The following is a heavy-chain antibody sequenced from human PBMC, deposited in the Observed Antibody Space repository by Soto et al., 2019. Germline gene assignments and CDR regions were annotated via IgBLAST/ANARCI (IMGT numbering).Heavy chain of an antibody. J-gene: IGHJ5*02. CDR1: GGTFSSYA. Sequence: QVQLVQSGAEVKKPGSSVKVSCKVSGGTFSSYAITWVRQAPGQGLEWMGGIIPIFATANYAQKFQDRVTITADESTSTAYMELSSLRCEDTAVYSCARGGYSYGGEWFDPWGQGTLVTVSP. CDR2: IIPIFATA. CDR3: ARGGYSYGGEWFDP. V-gene: IGHV1-69*12. D-gene: IGHD5-18*01.